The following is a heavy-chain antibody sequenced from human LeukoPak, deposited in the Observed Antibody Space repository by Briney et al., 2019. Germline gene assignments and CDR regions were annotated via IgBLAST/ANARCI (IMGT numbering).Heavy chain of an antibody. CDR3: ARSLFNAFHI. J-gene: IGHJ3*02. Sequence: GGSLRLSCTASGYTFSNHGLHWARQAPGKGLEWVALIWYDGSKRYYADSVQGRFTISRDDSKNTLFLQMSSLRAEDTAVYYCARSLFNAFHIWGQGTMVIVSS. CDR1: GYTFSNHG. CDR2: IWYDGSKR. V-gene: IGHV3-33*01.